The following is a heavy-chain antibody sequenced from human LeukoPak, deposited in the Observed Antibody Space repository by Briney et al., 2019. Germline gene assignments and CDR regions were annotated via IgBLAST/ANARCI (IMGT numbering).Heavy chain of an antibody. CDR1: GFTFSSYS. Sequence: PGGSLRLSCAASGFTFSSYSMNWVRQAPGKGLEWVSYISSSSSTIYYADSVKGRFTISRDNAKNSLYLQMNSLRAEDTAVYYCAGDTRYSSRRPIWGQGTMVTVSS. D-gene: IGHD6-13*01. CDR2: ISSSSSTI. J-gene: IGHJ3*02. V-gene: IGHV3-48*01. CDR3: AGDTRYSSRRPI.